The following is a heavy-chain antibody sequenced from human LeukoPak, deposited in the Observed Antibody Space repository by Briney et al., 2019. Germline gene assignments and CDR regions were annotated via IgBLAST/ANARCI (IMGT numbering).Heavy chain of an antibody. V-gene: IGHV1-58*02. J-gene: IGHJ3*02. CDR2: IVVGSGNT. CDR1: GFTFTSSA. CDR3: AADLGRVYAFDI. Sequence: SVKVSCKASGFTFTSSAMQWVRRARGQRLEWIGWIVVGSGNTNYAQKFQERVTITRDMSTSTAYMELSSLRSEDTAVYYCAADLGRVYAFDIWGQGTMVTVSS.